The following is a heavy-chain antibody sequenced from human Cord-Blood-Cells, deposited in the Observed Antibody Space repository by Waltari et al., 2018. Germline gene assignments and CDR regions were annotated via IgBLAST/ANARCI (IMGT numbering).Heavy chain of an antibody. V-gene: IGHV4-34*01. CDR1: GGSFSGYY. Sequence: QVQLQQWGAGLLKPSETLSLTCAVYGGSFSGYYWSWIRQPPGKGLEWIGEINHSGRTNYNPSLKSRVTIAVDTAKNQFSLKRSSVTASDTAVYYCAAGDAFDIWGQGTMVTVSS. D-gene: IGHD6-13*01. CDR3: AAGDAFDI. J-gene: IGHJ3*02. CDR2: INHSGRT.